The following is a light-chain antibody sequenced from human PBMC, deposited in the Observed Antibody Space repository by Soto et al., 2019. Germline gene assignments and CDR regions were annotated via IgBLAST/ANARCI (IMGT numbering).Light chain of an antibody. Sequence: QSALTQPASVSGSPGQSIAISCTGTTSDVGGYNCVSWYQQYPGKAPKLMIYDVTTRPSGISSRFSGSKSGNTASLTISGLQAEDEADYYCSSCTSSSTYVFGTGTKVTVL. V-gene: IGLV2-14*01. J-gene: IGLJ1*01. CDR1: TSDVGGYNC. CDR2: DVT. CDR3: SSCTSSSTYV.